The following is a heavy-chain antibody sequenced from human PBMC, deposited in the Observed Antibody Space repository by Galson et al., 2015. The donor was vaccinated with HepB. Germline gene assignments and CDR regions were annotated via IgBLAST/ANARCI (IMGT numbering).Heavy chain of an antibody. J-gene: IGHJ3*02. V-gene: IGHV4-59*01. CDR3: ARAEDFWSHSLDAFDI. D-gene: IGHD3-3*01. Sequence: SETLSLTCTVSGGSISSYYWSWIRQPPGKGLEWIGYIYYSGSTNYNPSLKSRVTISVDTSKNQFSLKLSSVTAADTAVYYCARAEDFWSHSLDAFDIWGQGTMVTVSS. CDR2: IYYSGST. CDR1: GGSISSYY.